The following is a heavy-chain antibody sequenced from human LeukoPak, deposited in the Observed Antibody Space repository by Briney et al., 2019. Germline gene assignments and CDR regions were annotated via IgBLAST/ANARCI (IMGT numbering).Heavy chain of an antibody. D-gene: IGHD6-13*01. CDR1: GFTLSNYN. CDR3: ARDGEGGAAAGY. V-gene: IGHV3-48*01. J-gene: IGHJ4*02. Sequence: GGSLRLSCAASGFTLSNYNMNWVRQAPGKGLEWVSFISDSSSHTFYPDTVKGRFTVSRDNAKNSLYLQMNSLRGEDTAIYYCARDGEGGAAAGYWGQGTLVTVSS. CDR2: ISDSSSHT.